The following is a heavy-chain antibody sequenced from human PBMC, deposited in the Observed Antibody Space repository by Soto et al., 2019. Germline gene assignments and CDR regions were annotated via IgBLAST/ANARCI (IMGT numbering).Heavy chain of an antibody. J-gene: IGHJ4*02. CDR1: GGTFSSYA. CDR3: AGGWGSGSIKKGFYLYY. V-gene: IGHV1-69*01. Sequence: QVQLVQYGAEVKKPGSSVKVSCKASGGTFSSYAISWVRQAPGQGLEWMGGIIPIFGTANYSQKFQGRVTITADESTSTAYMELSSLRSEDTAVYYWAGGWGSGSIKKGFYLYYWGQVTLVTLSS. D-gene: IGHD6-19*01. CDR2: IIPIFGTA.